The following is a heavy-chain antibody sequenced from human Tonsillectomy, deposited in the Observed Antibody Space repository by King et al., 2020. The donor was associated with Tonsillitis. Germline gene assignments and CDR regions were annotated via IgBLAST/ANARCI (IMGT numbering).Heavy chain of an antibody. J-gene: IGHJ5*02. D-gene: IGHD3-22*01. Sequence: DVQLVESGGGLVQPGGSLRLSCAASGFTFSSYWMHWVRQAPGKGLVWVSRIHSHGSSTSYADPGKGRFTISRDNAKNTLYLQMNSLGAGDTAVYYCARPIYDSSGYYYAFDPWGQGTLVTVSP. V-gene: IGHV3-74*01. CDR3: ARPIYDSSGYYYAFDP. CDR2: IHSHGSST. CDR1: GFTFSSYW.